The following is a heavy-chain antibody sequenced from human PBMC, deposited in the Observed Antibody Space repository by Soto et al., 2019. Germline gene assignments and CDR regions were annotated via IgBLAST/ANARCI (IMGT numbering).Heavy chain of an antibody. CDR3: ARLNSDYAVDY. D-gene: IGHD5-12*01. CDR1: GYTFTSYG. J-gene: IGHJ4*02. V-gene: IGHV1-18*04. CDR2: ISTWNDGK. Sequence: ASVKVSCKPSGYTFTSYGFSWVRQAPGQGPEWMGWISTWNDGKTDAQKFRGRVTMTTDTSTSTACMELRSLRSDDTAVYYCARLNSDYAVDYWGQGTLVTVSS.